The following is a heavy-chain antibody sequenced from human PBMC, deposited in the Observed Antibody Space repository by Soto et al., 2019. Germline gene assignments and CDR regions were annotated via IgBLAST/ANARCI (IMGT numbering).Heavy chain of an antibody. V-gene: IGHV3-23*01. Sequence: HPGGSLRLSCAASGFTFSSYAMSWVRQAPGKGLGWVSAISSSGGSTFYADSVKGRFTISRDNARNSLYLQMNSLRAEDTAVYYCARGDYYDSSGPFSDAFDIWGQGTMVTVSS. CDR3: ARGDYYDSSGPFSDAFDI. CDR2: ISSSGGST. J-gene: IGHJ3*02. CDR1: GFTFSSYA. D-gene: IGHD3-22*01.